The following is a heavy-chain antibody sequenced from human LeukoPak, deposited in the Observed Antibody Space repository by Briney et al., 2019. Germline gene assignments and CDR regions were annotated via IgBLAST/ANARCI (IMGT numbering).Heavy chain of an antibody. CDR3: ARAPNYYDTLLSY. Sequence: GASVKVSCKASGRTFSSYAISWVRQPPGQGLEWMGGIIPIFGTANYAQKFQGRVTITADESTSTAYMEPSSLRSEDTAVYYCARAPNYYDTLLSYWGQGTLVTVSS. CDR1: GRTFSSYA. D-gene: IGHD3-22*01. J-gene: IGHJ4*02. V-gene: IGHV1-69*13. CDR2: IIPIFGTA.